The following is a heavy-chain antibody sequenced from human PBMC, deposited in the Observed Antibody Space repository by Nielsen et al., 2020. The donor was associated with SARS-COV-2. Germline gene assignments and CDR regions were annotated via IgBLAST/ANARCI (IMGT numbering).Heavy chain of an antibody. V-gene: IGHV3-33*01. J-gene: IGHJ6*02. CDR3: ARGQGVTIFGPYTHYGMDV. Sequence: GGSLRLSCAASGFTFSSYGMHWVRQAPGKGLEWVAVIWYDGSNKYYADSVKGRSTISRDNSKNTLYLQMNSLRAEDTAVYYCARGQGVTIFGPYTHYGMDVWGQGTTVTVSS. CDR2: IWYDGSNK. CDR1: GFTFSSYG. D-gene: IGHD3-3*01.